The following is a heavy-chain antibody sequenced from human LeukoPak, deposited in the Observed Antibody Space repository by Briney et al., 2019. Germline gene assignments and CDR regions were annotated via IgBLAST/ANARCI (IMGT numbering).Heavy chain of an antibody. CDR2: INHSGST. CDR3: AMGYGDYVLDY. V-gene: IGHV4-34*01. CDR1: GGSFSGYY. Sequence: SETLSLTCAVYGGSFSGYYWSWIRQPPGKGLEWIGEINHSGSTNYNPSLKSRVTISVDTSKNQFSLKLSSVTAADTAVYYCAMGYGDYVLDYWGQGTLVTVSS. D-gene: IGHD4-17*01. J-gene: IGHJ4*02.